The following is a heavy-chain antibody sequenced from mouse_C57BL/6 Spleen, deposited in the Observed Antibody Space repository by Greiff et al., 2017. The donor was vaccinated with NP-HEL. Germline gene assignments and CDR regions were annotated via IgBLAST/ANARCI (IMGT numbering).Heavy chain of an antibody. J-gene: IGHJ4*01. CDR2: ISSGGDYI. CDR3: TRGVYGLYAMDY. CDR1: GFTFSSYA. Sequence: DVMLVESGEGLVKPGGSLKLSCAASGFTFSSYAMSWVRQTPEKRLEWVAYISSGGDYIYYADTVKGRFTISRDNARNTLYLQMSSLKSEDTAMYYCTRGVYGLYAMDYWGQGTSVTVSS. V-gene: IGHV5-9-1*02. D-gene: IGHD1-1*01.